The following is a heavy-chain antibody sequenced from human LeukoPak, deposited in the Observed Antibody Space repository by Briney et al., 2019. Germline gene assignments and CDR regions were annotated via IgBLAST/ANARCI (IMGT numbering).Heavy chain of an antibody. D-gene: IGHD3-22*01. V-gene: IGHV7-4-1*02. J-gene: IGHJ5*02. CDR3: ARSAAPYYDAFRFDP. Sequence: ASVKASCKASGYTFTSYAMNWVRQAPGQGLEWMGWINTNTGNPTYAQGFTGRFVFSLDTSVSTAYLQISSLKAEDTAVYYCARSAAPYYDAFRFDPWGQGTLVTVSS. CDR1: GYTFTSYA. CDR2: INTNTGNP.